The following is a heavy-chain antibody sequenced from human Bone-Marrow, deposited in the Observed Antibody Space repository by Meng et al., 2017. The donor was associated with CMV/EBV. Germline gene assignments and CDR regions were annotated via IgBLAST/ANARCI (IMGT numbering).Heavy chain of an antibody. CDR2: IIPIFGTA. CDR3: VKEARGPYGMDV. D-gene: IGHD3-10*01. Sequence: SVKVSCKASGYTFTGYYMHWVRQAPGQGLEWMGGIIPIFGTANNAQKFQGRVTITTDESTNTAYMELSSLRSEDTAVYYCVKEARGPYGMDVWGQGTTVTVSS. V-gene: IGHV1-69*05. J-gene: IGHJ6*02. CDR1: GYTFTGYY.